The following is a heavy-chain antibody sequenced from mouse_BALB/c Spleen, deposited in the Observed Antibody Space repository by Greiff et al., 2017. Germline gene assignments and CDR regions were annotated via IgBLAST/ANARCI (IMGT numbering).Heavy chain of an antibody. CDR3: ARNSLTVYAMDY. CDR1: GFTFSSYA. Sequence: EVHLVESGGGLVKPGGSLKLSCAASGFTFSSYAMSWVRQTPEKRLEWVASISSGGSTYYPDSVKGRFTISRDNARNILYLQMSSLRSEDTAMYYCARNSLTVYAMDYWGQGTSVTVSS. J-gene: IGHJ4*01. D-gene: IGHD2-13*01. V-gene: IGHV5-6-5*01. CDR2: ISSGGST.